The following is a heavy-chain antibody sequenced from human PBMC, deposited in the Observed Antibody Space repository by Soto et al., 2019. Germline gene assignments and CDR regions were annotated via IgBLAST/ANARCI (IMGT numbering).Heavy chain of an antibody. J-gene: IGHJ4*01. Sequence: QVQLVQSGAEVKKPGSSVKVSCKASGGTFSSYAISWVRQAPGQGLEWMGGIIPIFGTANYAQKFQGRVTITADESTSTAYMELSSLRSEDTAVYYCARRRSKPYYDSAFDYWGHGTLVTGSS. V-gene: IGHV1-69*01. CDR2: IIPIFGTA. D-gene: IGHD3-22*01. CDR1: GGTFSSYA. CDR3: ARRRSKPYYDSAFDY.